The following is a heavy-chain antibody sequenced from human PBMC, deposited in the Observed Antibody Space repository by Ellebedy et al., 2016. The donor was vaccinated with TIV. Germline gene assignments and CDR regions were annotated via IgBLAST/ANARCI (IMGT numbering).Heavy chain of an antibody. CDR3: ARDDPSGWLDP. D-gene: IGHD3-10*01. J-gene: IGHJ5*02. V-gene: IGHV4-59*01. Sequence: MPSETLSLTCNVSGGSISPYHWSWIRQPPGKGLEWIGYIHDPGSATYGHSLKSRVTISIDTSKNQFSLRLTSVTAADTAVYYCARDDPSGWLDPWGQGTLVTVSS. CDR1: GGSISPYH. CDR2: IHDPGSA.